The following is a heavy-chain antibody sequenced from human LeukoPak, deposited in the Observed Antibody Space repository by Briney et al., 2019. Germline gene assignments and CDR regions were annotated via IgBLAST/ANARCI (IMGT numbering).Heavy chain of an antibody. CDR3: AKDTRVASLFDY. D-gene: IGHD2-15*01. Sequence: GGSLRLSCAASGFTFSSYAKSWVRQAPGKGLEWVSAISGSGGSTYYADSVKGRFTISRDNSKNTLYLQMNSLRAEDTAVYYCAKDTRVASLFDYWGQGTLVTVSS. CDR1: GFTFSSYA. J-gene: IGHJ4*02. CDR2: ISGSGGST. V-gene: IGHV3-23*01.